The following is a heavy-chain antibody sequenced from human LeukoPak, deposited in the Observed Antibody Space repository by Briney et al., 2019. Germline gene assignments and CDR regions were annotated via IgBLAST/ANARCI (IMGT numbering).Heavy chain of an antibody. D-gene: IGHD3-3*01. CDR2: IFYSASA. CDR3: ARVAGVFWSGYAFYYYYGMDV. Sequence: SETLSLTCTVSGGSISSYYWGWIRLPPGKGLEWVGYIFYSASANYNPSFRSRVTISVDTSKNQFSLKLSSVTAADTAVYYCARVAGVFWSGYAFYYYYGMDVWGQGTTVTVSS. V-gene: IGHV4-59*01. CDR1: GGSISSYY. J-gene: IGHJ6*02.